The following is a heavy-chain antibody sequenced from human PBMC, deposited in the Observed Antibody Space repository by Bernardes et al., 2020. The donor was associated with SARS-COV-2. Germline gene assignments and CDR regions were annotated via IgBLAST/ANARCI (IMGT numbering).Heavy chain of an antibody. Sequence: TLSLTCTVSGDSIGSGNFYWSWVRQTPGKGLEWIGYIYYSGSAYYNPSLKSRATISIDTSNNQFSLNVTSVTAADTAVYFCVRGGRSCNGGRCERYYFDYWGLGALVTV. V-gene: IGHV4-30-4*01. CDR3: VRGGRSCNGGRCERYYFDY. D-gene: IGHD2-15*01. J-gene: IGHJ4*02. CDR2: IYYSGSA. CDR1: GDSIGSGNFY.